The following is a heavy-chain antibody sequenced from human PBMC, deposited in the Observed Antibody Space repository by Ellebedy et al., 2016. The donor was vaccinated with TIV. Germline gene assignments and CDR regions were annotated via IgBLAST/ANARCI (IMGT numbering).Heavy chain of an antibody. CDR1: RYTFTSYD. D-gene: IGHD3-10*01. CDR2: MNPNSGNT. Sequence: ASVKVSXKASRYTFTSYDINWVRQATGQGLEWMGWMNPNSGNTGYAQKFQGRVTMTRNTSISTAYMELSSLRSEDTAVYYCSSSGSFPNWFDPWGQGTLVTVSS. CDR3: SSSGSFPNWFDP. J-gene: IGHJ5*02. V-gene: IGHV1-8*01.